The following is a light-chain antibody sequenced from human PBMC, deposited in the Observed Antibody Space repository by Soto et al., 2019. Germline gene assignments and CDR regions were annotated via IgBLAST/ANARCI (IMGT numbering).Light chain of an antibody. J-gene: IGKJ4*01. CDR2: DAS. CDR3: QQFSSYPLT. V-gene: IGKV1-5*01. Sequence: DIQMTQSPSTLSASVGDRVIITCRASQSISSWLAWYQQKPGQAPRLLIYDASSRATGIPDRFSGGGSGTDFTLTISRLEPEDFAVYYCQQFSSYPLTFGGGTKVEIK. CDR1: QSISSW.